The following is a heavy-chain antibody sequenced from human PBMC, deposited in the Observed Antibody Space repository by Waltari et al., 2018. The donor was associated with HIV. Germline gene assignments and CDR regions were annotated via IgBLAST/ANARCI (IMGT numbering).Heavy chain of an antibody. V-gene: IGHV4-4*07. D-gene: IGHD3-10*01. Sequence: QVQLQESGPGLVKPSETLSLTCPVPGGSLSSYYWSWIRQPAGKGLEWIGRIYTSGSTNYNPSLKSRVTMSVDTSKNQFSLKLSSVTAADTAVYYCARDLYYYGSGSRSASAFDIWGQGTMVTVSS. CDR2: IYTSGST. J-gene: IGHJ3*02. CDR1: GGSLSSYY. CDR3: ARDLYYYGSGSRSASAFDI.